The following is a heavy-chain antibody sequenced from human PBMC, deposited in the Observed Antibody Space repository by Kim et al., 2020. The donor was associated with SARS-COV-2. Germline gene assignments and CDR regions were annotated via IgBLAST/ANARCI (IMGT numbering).Heavy chain of an antibody. V-gene: IGHV3-48*02. J-gene: IGHJ6*02. CDR1: GFTFSSYS. D-gene: IGHD2-2*01. CDR2: ISSSSSTI. CDR3: ARKVIVVVPDYYYYYGMDV. Sequence: GGSLRLSCAASGFTFSSYSMNWVRQAPGNGLEWVSYISSSSSTIYYADSVKGRFTISRDNAKNSLYLQMNNLRDEDTAVYYCARKVIVVVPDYYYYYGMDVWGQGTTVTVSS.